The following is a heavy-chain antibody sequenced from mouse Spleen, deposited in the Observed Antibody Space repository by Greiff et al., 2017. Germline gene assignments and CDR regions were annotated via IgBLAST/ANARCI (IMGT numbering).Heavy chain of an antibody. Sequence: VKLQQPGAELVMPGASVKLSCKASGYTFTSYWMHWVKQRPGQGLEWIGEIDPSDSYTNYNQKFKGKATLTVDKSSSTAYMQLSSLTSEDSAVYYCASWDTGDYWGQGTTLTVSS. V-gene: IGHV1-69*01. D-gene: IGHD4-1*01. J-gene: IGHJ2*01. CDR3: ASWDTGDY. CDR2: IDPSDSYT. CDR1: GYTFTSYW.